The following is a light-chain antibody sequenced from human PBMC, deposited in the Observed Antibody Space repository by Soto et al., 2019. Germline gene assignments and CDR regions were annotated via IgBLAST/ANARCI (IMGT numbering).Light chain of an antibody. CDR1: QSISSW. CDR3: QQYSSSSPT. CDR2: GAS. Sequence: DIQMTQSPSTLSASVGDRVTITCRASQSISSWLAWYQQKPGKAPKLLIYGASSLESGVPSRFSSSGSVTEFTLTIDSLQPDDFATYHCQQYSSSSPTFGQGTKLEI. V-gene: IGKV1-5*01. J-gene: IGKJ2*01.